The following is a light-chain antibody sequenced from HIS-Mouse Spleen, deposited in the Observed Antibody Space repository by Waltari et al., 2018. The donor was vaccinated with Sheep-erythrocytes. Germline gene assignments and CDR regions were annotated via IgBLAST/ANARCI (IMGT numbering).Light chain of an antibody. CDR2: DAS. CDR3: QQRSNWYT. CDR1: QSVSSN. Sequence: ELVLTQSPATLSLSPGERATLSCRASQSVSSNLAGYQQKPGQAPRLLIDDASNRATGIPARFSGSGSGTDFTLTISSLEPEDFAVYYCQQRSNWYTFGQGTKLEIK. J-gene: IGKJ2*01. V-gene: IGKV3-11*01.